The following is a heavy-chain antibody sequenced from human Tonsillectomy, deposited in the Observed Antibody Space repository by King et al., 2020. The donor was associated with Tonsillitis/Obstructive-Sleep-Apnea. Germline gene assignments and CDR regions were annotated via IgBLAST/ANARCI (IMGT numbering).Heavy chain of an antibody. CDR3: AGDFSVYCSSTSCYMAEYFQH. D-gene: IGHD2-2*02. CDR1: GFTFSDYY. CDR2: ISSSSSYT. Sequence: HVQLVESGGGLVKPGGSLRLSCAASGFTFSDYYMSWIRQAPGKGLEWVSYISSSSSYTNYADSVKGRFTISRDNAKNSLYLQMNSLRAEDTAVYYCAGDFSVYCSSTSCYMAEYFQHWGQGTLVTVSS. J-gene: IGHJ1*01. V-gene: IGHV3-11*05.